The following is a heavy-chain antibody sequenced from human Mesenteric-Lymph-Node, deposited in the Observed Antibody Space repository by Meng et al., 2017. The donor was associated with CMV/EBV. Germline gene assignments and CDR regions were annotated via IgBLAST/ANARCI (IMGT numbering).Heavy chain of an antibody. CDR3: ARPSYYYGSGSYYNDAFDI. Sequence: FTSYWIGWVRQMPGKGLEWMGIIYPGDSDTRYSPSFQGQVTISADKSISTAYLQWSSLKASDTAMYYCARPSYYYGSGSYYNDAFDIWGQGTMVTVSS. CDR1: FTSYW. V-gene: IGHV5-51*01. J-gene: IGHJ3*02. CDR2: IYPGDSDT. D-gene: IGHD3-10*01.